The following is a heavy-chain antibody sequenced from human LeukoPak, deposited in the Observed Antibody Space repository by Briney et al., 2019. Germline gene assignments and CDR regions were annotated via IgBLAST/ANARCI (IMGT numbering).Heavy chain of an antibody. D-gene: IGHD4-23*01. CDR2: INPSGGST. Sequence: ASVKVSCKASGYTFTSYYMHWVRQTPGQGLEGMGIINPSGGSTSYAQKFQGRVTMTTDTSTSTAYMELRSLRSDDTAVYYCARQGYGGHSQGAADYWGQGTLVTVSS. J-gene: IGHJ4*02. V-gene: IGHV1-46*01. CDR3: ARQGYGGHSQGAADY. CDR1: GYTFTSYY.